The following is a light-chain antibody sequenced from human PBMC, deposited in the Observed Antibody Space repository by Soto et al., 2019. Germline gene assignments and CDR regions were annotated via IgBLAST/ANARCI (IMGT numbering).Light chain of an antibody. CDR3: QQYNSHRT. Sequence: DIQMTQSPSTLSASVGDRVTITCRASQSISSWLAWYQQKPGKAPKLLIYKASSLESGVPSRFSGSGSGTEFTLTISRLQPDDFATYYCQQYNSHRTFGQGTKVEIK. CDR2: KAS. V-gene: IGKV1-5*03. J-gene: IGKJ1*01. CDR1: QSISSW.